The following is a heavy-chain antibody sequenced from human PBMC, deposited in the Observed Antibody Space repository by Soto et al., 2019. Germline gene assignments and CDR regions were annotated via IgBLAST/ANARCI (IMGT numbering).Heavy chain of an antibody. CDR1: GFTFNNYA. CDR2: ISGGGDTT. D-gene: IGHD3-10*01. J-gene: IGHJ4*02. CDR3: AKGRGGSGSLTPRVDF. Sequence: EVQLLESGGGLVQPGGSPRLSCAASGFTFNNYAMTWVRQAPGKGPEWVSAISGGGDTTSYADSVKGRFTVSRDGSKNALYLQMSSLRAEDTALYYCAKGRGGSGSLTPRVDFWGQGTLVTVSS. V-gene: IGHV3-23*01.